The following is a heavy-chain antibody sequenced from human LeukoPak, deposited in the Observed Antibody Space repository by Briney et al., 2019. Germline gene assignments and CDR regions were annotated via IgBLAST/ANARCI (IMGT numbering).Heavy chain of an antibody. CDR1: GFTFSSYA. CDR3: AKGTTILPGVFDY. V-gene: IGHV3-64*01. D-gene: IGHD2-15*01. Sequence: GRSLRLSCAASGFTFSSYAMHWVRKAPGKGLEYVSAISSNGSSTYYANAVKGRFTIPRDNSKNTLYLQMNSLRAEDTAVYYCAKGTTILPGVFDYWGQGTLVTVSS. J-gene: IGHJ4*02. CDR2: ISSNGSST.